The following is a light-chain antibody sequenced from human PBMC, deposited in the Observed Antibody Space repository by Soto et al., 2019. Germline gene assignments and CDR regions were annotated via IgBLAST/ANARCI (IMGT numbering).Light chain of an antibody. CDR2: DAS. V-gene: IGKV3-11*01. CDR1: QSVSSY. CDR3: QQRSNWPLT. J-gene: IGKJ5*01. Sequence: EIVFTPSPAPLSLSPGGRATLSRRASQSVSSYLAWYQQTPGQAPRLLIYDASNGATGIPARFSGSWSGTDFTLTISSLEPEDFAVYYCQQRSNWPLTFGQGTRLEIK.